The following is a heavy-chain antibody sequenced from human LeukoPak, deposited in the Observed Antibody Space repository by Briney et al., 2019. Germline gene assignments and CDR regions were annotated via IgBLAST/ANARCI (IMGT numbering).Heavy chain of an antibody. CDR3: ARHSDAAMVVDY. CDR1: GYSFTSYW. Sequence: GASLKISCKGSGYSFTSYWIGWVHQMSGKGLEWIGIIYPGDSDTTYSPSFQGQVTISADKSINTAYLQWSSLKASDTAMYYCARHSDAAMVVDYWGQGTLVTVSS. CDR2: IYPGDSDT. V-gene: IGHV5-51*07. J-gene: IGHJ4*02. D-gene: IGHD5-18*01.